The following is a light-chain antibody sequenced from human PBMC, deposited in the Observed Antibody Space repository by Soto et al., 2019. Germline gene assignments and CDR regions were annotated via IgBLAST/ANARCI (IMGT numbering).Light chain of an antibody. CDR1: QSVSRD. CDR2: DAS. CDR3: QHRHN. J-gene: IGKJ3*01. V-gene: IGKV3-11*01. Sequence: DIVLTQSRATLSLSPGERATLSCRASQSVSRDFAWYQQKPGQAPRLLIYDASIRATGIPARFSGSGSGTDFTLTINSLQHEDFAVYYCQHRHNFGPGTKVDF.